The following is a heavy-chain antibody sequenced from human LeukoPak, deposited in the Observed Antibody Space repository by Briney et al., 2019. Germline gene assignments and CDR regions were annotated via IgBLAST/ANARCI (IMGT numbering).Heavy chain of an antibody. D-gene: IGHD4-17*01. CDR3: ARDDAGGDSRDYFDY. CDR1: GFTFSDYY. V-gene: IGHV3-11*01. Sequence: GGSLRLSCAASGFTFSDYYMSWIRQAPGKGLGWVSYISSSGSTIYYADSVKGRFTISRDNAKNSLYLQMNSLRAEDTAVYYCARDDAGGDSRDYFDYWGQGTLVTVSS. CDR2: ISSSGSTI. J-gene: IGHJ4*02.